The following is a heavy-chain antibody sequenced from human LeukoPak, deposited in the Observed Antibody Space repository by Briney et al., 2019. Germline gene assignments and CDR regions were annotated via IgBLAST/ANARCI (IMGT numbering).Heavy chain of an antibody. CDR2: ISYDGSNK. CDR1: GFTFSSYA. D-gene: IGHD5-12*01. CDR3: ASXYXXXXXGDY. V-gene: IGHV3-30-3*01. J-gene: IGHJ4*02. Sequence: GGSLRLSCAASGFTFSSYAMYWVRQAPGKGLEWVAVISYDGSNKYYADSVKGRFTISRDNSKNTLYLQMNSLRAEDTAVYYCASXYXXXXXGDYXGQGTLVTV.